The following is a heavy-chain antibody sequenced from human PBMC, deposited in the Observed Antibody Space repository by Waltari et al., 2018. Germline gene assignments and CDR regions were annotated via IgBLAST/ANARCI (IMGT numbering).Heavy chain of an antibody. V-gene: IGHV4-34*01. J-gene: IGHJ4*02. Sequence: QVQLQQWGAGLLKPSETLSLTCAVYGGSFSGYYWSWIRQPPGKGLEWIGEINHSGSTNYNPSLQSRVTISVDTSKNQFSLKLSSVTAADTAVYYCASEAAGYFDYWGQGTLVTVSS. CDR3: ASEAAGYFDY. D-gene: IGHD6-13*01. CDR2: INHSGST. CDR1: GGSFSGYY.